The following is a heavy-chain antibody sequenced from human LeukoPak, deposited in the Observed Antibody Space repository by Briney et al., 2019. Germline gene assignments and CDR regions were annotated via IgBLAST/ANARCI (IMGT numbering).Heavy chain of an antibody. CDR2: IYYSGST. J-gene: IGHJ4*02. CDR1: GGSISSSSYY. Sequence: SETLSLTCTVSGGSISSSSYYWGWIRQPPGKGLEWIGSIYYSGSTYYNPSLKSRVTISVDTSKNQFSLKLSSVTAADTAVYYCARHGTAEQYYYDSSGYYPFDYWGQGTLVTVSS. V-gene: IGHV4-39*01. CDR3: ARHGTAEQYYYDSSGYYPFDY. D-gene: IGHD3-22*01.